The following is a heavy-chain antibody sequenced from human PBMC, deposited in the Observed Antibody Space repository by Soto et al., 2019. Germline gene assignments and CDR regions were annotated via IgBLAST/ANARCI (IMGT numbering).Heavy chain of an antibody. V-gene: IGHV3-30*18. CDR3: AKTVGASDYFDY. J-gene: IGHJ4*02. CDR1: GFTFSSYG. CDR2: ISYDGSNK. D-gene: IGHD1-26*01. Sequence: QVQLVEPGGGVVQPGRSLRLSCAASGFTFSSYGMHWVRQAPGKGLEWVAVISYDGSNKYHADSVKGRFTISRDNSKNTLYLQMNSLRAEDTAVYYCAKTVGASDYFDYWGQGTLVTVSS.